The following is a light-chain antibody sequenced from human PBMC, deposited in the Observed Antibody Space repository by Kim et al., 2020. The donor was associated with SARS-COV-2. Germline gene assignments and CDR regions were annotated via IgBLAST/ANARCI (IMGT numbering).Light chain of an antibody. J-gene: IGKJ2*01. CDR1: QSVSSSY. CDR2: GAS. Sequence: EIVLTQSPGTLSLSPGERATLSCRASQSVSSSYLAWYQQRPGQAPRLLIYGASSRATGIPDRFSGSGSGTDFTLTINRLEPEDFAVYYCQHYGSSPFTFGQGTKLEI. V-gene: IGKV3-20*01. CDR3: QHYGSSPFT.